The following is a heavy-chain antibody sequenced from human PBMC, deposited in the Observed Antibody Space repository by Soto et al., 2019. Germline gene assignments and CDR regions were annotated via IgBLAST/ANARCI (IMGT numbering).Heavy chain of an antibody. V-gene: IGHV3-30*18. CDR2: ISHDGQNI. Sequence: QEQLVESGGGVVQPGRSLRLSCAASGFAFSNQGMHWVRRAPGKGLEWVALISHDGQNIYYADSVKGRFAVSRDNSKNILFIQLRSLRFNDTAVYYCAKVESGQPEPFYSWGLGTMVTVSS. CDR3: AKVESGQPEPFYS. D-gene: IGHD3-3*02. CDR1: GFAFSNQG. J-gene: IGHJ5*02.